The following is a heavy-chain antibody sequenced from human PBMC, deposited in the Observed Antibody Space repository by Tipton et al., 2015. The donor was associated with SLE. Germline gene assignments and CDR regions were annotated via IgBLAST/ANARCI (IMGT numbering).Heavy chain of an antibody. V-gene: IGHV4-34*01. CDR2: INHSGST. CDR3: ARRGNLLGT. J-gene: IGHJ4*02. Sequence: TLSLTCAVYGGSFSGYYWSWTRQSPGKGLEWIGDINHSGSTNYNPSLKSRVSISVDTSKNQFSLRLTSVTAADTAIYYCARRGNLLGTWGQGTLVTVSS. D-gene: IGHD1-7*01. CDR1: GGSFSGYY.